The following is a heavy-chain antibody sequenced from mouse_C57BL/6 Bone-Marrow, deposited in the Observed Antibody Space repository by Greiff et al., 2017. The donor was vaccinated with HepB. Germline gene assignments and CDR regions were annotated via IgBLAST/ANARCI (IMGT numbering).Heavy chain of an antibody. D-gene: IGHD2-4*01. V-gene: IGHV5-2*01. Sequence: EVMLVESGGGLVQPGESLKLSCESNEYEFPSHDMSWVRKTPEKRLELVAAINSDGGSTYYPDTMERRFIISRDNTKKTLYLQMSSLRSEDTALYYCARLGYDYDEERYAMDYWGQGTSVTVSS. CDR3: ARLGYDYDEERYAMDY. J-gene: IGHJ4*01. CDR1: EYEFPSHD. CDR2: INSDGGST.